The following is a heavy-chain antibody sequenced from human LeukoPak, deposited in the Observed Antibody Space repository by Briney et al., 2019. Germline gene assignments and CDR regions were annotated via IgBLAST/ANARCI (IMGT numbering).Heavy chain of an antibody. J-gene: IGHJ4*02. CDR2: IKQDGSEK. CDR1: GFTFSSYW. CDR3: ARDPKPIKYYFDY. Sequence: PGGSLRLSCAASGFTFSSYWMSWVRQAPGKGLEWVANIKQDGSEKYYVDSVKGRFTISRDNAKNSLYLQMNSLRAEDTAVYYCARDPKPIKYYFDYWGQGTLVTVSS. V-gene: IGHV3-7*01.